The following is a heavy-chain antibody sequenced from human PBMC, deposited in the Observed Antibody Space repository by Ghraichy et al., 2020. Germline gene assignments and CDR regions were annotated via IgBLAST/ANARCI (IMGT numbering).Heavy chain of an antibody. CDR3: ARDRTTVTTAYFQH. D-gene: IGHD4-17*01. Sequence: GESLNISCVTSGFTFRSFSMNWVRQAPGKGLEWVSSISGSSSYIYYADSVKGRFTISRDDAKNSLYLQMNSLRAEDTAMYYCARDRTTVTTAYFQHWGPGTLVTVSS. CDR1: GFTFRSFS. V-gene: IGHV3-21*01. CDR2: ISGSSSYI. J-gene: IGHJ1*01.